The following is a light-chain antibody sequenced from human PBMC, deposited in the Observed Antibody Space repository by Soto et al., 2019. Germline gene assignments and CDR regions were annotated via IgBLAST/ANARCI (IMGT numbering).Light chain of an antibody. V-gene: IGKV1-5*03. Sequence: DIQMTQSPSTLSASVGYTVTITCRASQSISSWLAWYQQKPGKAPNLLIYRASSLQSGVPSRFSGSGSGTEFTLTISSLQPDDFAAYYCQQYNSYSLTFGGGTKVEIK. CDR2: RAS. CDR3: QQYNSYSLT. J-gene: IGKJ4*01. CDR1: QSISSW.